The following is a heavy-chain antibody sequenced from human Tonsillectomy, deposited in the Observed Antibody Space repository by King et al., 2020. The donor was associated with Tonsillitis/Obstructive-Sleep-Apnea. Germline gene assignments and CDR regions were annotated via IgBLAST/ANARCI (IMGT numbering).Heavy chain of an antibody. CDR3: ARSGKEDYGDDDY. Sequence: QLQESGPGLVKPSETLSLTCTVSSASISSYYWSWIRQPPGKGLEWIGYIYYSGSTNYNPSLKSRVTISLDTSKNKFSLKLTSVTAADTAVYYCARSGKEDYGDDDYWGQGTLVTVSS. J-gene: IGHJ4*02. D-gene: IGHD4-17*01. CDR1: SASISSYY. V-gene: IGHV4-59*08. CDR2: IYYSGST.